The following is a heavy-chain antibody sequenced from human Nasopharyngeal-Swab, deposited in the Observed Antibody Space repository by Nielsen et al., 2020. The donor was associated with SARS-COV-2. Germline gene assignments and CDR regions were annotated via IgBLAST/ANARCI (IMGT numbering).Heavy chain of an antibody. CDR1: GASISRSDDY. CDR3: ARIVRRRGWYSHVDY. D-gene: IGHD6-19*01. J-gene: IGHJ4*02. Sequence: GSLRLSCTVSGASISRSDDYWGWIRQTPGKGLEWIVSTYRSGSGSAYYNPSLKSRVTISIVPSKNLFSLNLKSVTAADTAVYYCARIVRRRGWYSHVDYWGQGTLVTVSS. V-gene: IGHV4-39*07. CDR2: TYRSGSGSA.